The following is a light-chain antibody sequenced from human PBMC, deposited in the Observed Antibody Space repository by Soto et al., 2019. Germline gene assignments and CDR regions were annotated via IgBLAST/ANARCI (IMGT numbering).Light chain of an antibody. J-gene: IGKJ1*01. CDR3: QQYLEWPPMT. CDR2: GAS. Sequence: ELVTTQSPATLSVSPGERATLSCRASETVATNLAWYQQKPCQAHRLLISGASTRAAGISDRFRGSGSGTEFTLTISSLRSEDSAIYYGQQYLEWPPMTFGQGTKVDIK. V-gene: IGKV3-15*01. CDR1: ETVATN.